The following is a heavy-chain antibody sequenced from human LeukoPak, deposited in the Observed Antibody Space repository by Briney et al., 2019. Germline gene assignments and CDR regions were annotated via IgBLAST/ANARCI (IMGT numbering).Heavy chain of an antibody. V-gene: IGHV1-2*02. CDR2: ISTDSGDA. D-gene: IGHD1-26*01. CDR1: GYHFTGYH. CDR3: ATLDPAHDSAPG. J-gene: IGHJ4*02. Sequence: ASVKVSCKASGYHFTGYHVHWVRQAPGQGLEWMGRISTDSGDADIAQKFQGRVTMTRDTSISTAYMELSRLTSDDSAVYYCATLDPAHDSAPGWGQGTLVTVSS.